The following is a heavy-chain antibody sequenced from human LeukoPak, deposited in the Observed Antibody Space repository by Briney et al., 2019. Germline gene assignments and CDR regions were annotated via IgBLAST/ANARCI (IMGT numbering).Heavy chain of an antibody. CDR2: IYYTGRT. CDR1: GGSFINYY. V-gene: IGHV4-59*01. J-gene: IGHJ3*02. Sequence: SETLSLTCTVSGGSFINYYWTWIRQPPGKGLEWIAFIYYTGRTRYNPSLQRRVTISLDTSKNHFSLQLRSVTAAATAVYYCSGLLDYDNSGDPDSFDICGQGTTASVSS. D-gene: IGHD3-22*01. CDR3: SGLLDYDNSGDPDSFDI.